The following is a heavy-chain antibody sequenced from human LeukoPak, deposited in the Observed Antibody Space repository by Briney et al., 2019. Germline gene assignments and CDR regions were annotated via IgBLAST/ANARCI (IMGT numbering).Heavy chain of an antibody. Sequence: PGGSLRLSCAASGFTFSSYEMNWVRQAPGKGLEWVSYISSSGSTIYYADSVKGRFTISRDNSKNTLYLQMNSLRAEDTAVYYCAKDRSGWAYWGQGTLVTVSS. J-gene: IGHJ4*02. CDR3: AKDRSGWAY. D-gene: IGHD6-19*01. V-gene: IGHV3-48*03. CDR1: GFTFSSYE. CDR2: ISSSGSTI.